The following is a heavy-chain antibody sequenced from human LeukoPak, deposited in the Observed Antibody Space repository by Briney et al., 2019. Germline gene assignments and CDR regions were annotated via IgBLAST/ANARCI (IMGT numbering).Heavy chain of an antibody. CDR3: IRPDPVDYFPAIYI. CDR2: IYYDRRT. D-gene: IGHD2/OR15-2a*01. Sequence: SETLSLTCTVSGDSLSTNYYYWGWIRQPPGKGLEWIGSIYYDRRTYYNPSLKSRVTISVDTSKNQFSLSLTSVTAADTALYYCIRPDPVDYFPAIYIWGQGTMVTVSS. CDR1: GDSLSTNYYY. J-gene: IGHJ3*02. V-gene: IGHV4-39*01.